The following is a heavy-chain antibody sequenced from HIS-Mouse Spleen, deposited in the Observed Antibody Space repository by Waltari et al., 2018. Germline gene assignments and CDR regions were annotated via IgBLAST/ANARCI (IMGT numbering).Heavy chain of an antibody. Sequence: QLQLQESGPGLVKPSETLSLTCTVSGGSISSSSYYWGWIRQPPGKGLEWIGSIDSSGTTDSNPSLKSQVTISVDTAKNQFSLKLSSVTAADTAVYYCAREIPYSSSWYDWYFDLWGRGTLVTVSS. D-gene: IGHD6-13*01. CDR2: IDSSGTT. J-gene: IGHJ2*01. CDR3: AREIPYSSSWYDWYFDL. CDR1: GGSISSSSYY. V-gene: IGHV4-39*07.